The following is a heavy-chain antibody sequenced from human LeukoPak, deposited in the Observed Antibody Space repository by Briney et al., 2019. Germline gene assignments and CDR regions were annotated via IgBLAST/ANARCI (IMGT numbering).Heavy chain of an antibody. V-gene: IGHV3-64*01. D-gene: IGHD5-18*01. CDR2: ISSNGGST. Sequence: GGSLRLSCAASGFTFSSYAMHWVRQAPGKGLEYVSAISSNGGSTYYANSVKGRFTISRDNSKNTLYLQMGSLRAEDTAVYYCAKGPTDVDTAMLYRYYFDYWGQGTLVTVSS. J-gene: IGHJ4*02. CDR3: AKGPTDVDTAMLYRYYFDY. CDR1: GFTFSSYA.